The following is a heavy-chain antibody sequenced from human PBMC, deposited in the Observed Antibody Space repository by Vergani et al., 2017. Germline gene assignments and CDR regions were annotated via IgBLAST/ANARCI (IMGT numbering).Heavy chain of an antibody. CDR1: GFTFDDYA. CDR3: AKVAYSSSSLYYYCYMDV. CDR2: ISWNSGSI. V-gene: IGHV3-9*01. Sequence: EVQLVESGGGLVQPGRSLRLSCAASGFTFDDYAMHWVRQAPGKGLEWVSGISWNSGSIGYADSVKGRFTISRDNAKNSLYLQMNSLRAEDTALYYCAKVAYSSSSLYYYCYMDVWGKGTTVTVSS. J-gene: IGHJ6*03. D-gene: IGHD6-6*01.